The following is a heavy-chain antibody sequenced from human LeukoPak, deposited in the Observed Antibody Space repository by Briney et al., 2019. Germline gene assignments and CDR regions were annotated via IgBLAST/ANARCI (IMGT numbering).Heavy chain of an antibody. CDR1: GYSISSGYY. Sequence: SETLSLTCTVSGYSISSGYYWGWIRQPPGKGLEWIGSIYHSGRTFYNPSLKSRVTMSVDTSKNQFSLKLSSVTAADTAVYYCARGGIAVAGTFDYWGQGTLVTVSS. CDR3: ARGGIAVAGTFDY. V-gene: IGHV4-38-2*02. D-gene: IGHD6-19*01. J-gene: IGHJ4*02. CDR2: IYHSGRT.